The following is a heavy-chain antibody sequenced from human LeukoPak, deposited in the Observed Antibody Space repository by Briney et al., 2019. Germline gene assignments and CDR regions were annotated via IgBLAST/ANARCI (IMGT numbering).Heavy chain of an antibody. CDR1: GFTVSSNH. Sequence: GGFLRLSCAASGFTVSSNHMSWVRQAPGKGLEWVSSISSSSSYIYYADSVKGRFTISRDNAKNSLYLQMSSLRAEDTAVYYFARAGGFDSSGYYVGAFDIWGQGTMVTVSS. D-gene: IGHD3-22*01. V-gene: IGHV3-21*01. CDR3: ARAGGFDSSGYYVGAFDI. CDR2: ISSSSSYI. J-gene: IGHJ3*02.